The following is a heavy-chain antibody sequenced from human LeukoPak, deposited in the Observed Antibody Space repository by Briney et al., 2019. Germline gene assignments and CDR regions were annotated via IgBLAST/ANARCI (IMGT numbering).Heavy chain of an antibody. CDR3: ARDSRNWFDP. J-gene: IGHJ5*02. CDR2: IYYSGST. Sequence: PSETLSLTCTVSGVSISSGGYYWSWIRQHPGKGLEWIGYIYYSGSTYYNPSLKSRVTISVDTSKNQFSLKLSSVTAADTAVYYCARDSRNWFDPWGQGTLVTVSS. CDR1: GVSISSGGYY. V-gene: IGHV4-31*03.